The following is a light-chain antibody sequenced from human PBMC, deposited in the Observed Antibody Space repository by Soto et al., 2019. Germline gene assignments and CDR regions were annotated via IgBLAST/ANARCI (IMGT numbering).Light chain of an antibody. CDR3: YSYTSSTTLV. Sequence: QSALTQPASVSGSPGQSITISCTGTSSDVGAYNYVSWYQQHPGKAPKLMIYEVSDRPSGVSNRFSGSKSGNTASLTISGLQVEDEADYYCYSYTSSTTLVFGGGTKLTVL. CDR2: EVS. CDR1: SSDVGAYNY. J-gene: IGLJ2*01. V-gene: IGLV2-14*01.